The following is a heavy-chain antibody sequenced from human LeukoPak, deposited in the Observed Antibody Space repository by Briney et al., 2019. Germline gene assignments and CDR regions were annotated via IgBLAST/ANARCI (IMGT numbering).Heavy chain of an antibody. CDR3: AGVTMVRGVIIPSRY. CDR1: GFTFSSYS. D-gene: IGHD3-10*01. CDR2: ISSSSSTI. V-gene: IGHV3-48*04. Sequence: PGGSLRLSCAASGFTFSSYSMNWVRQAPGKGLEWVSYISSSSSTIYYADSVKGRFTISRDNAKNSLYLQMNSLRAEDTAVYYCAGVTMVRGVIIPSRYWGQGTLVTVSS. J-gene: IGHJ4*02.